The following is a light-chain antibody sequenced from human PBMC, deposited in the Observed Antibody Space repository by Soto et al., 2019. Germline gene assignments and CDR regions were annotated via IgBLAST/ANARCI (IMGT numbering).Light chain of an antibody. CDR2: DAS. Sequence: DIQMTQSPSTLSASVGDRVTITCRASQSISSWLAWYQQKPGKAPRLLIYDASSLESGVPARLGGSGSGTEFSDTISRLQPDDFATYYCQQYNSYYYSFGQGTKVDIK. J-gene: IGKJ2*03. CDR1: QSISSW. CDR3: QQYNSYYYS. V-gene: IGKV1-5*01.